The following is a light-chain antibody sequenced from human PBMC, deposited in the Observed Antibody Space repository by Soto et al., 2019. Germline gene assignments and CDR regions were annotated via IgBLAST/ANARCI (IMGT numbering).Light chain of an antibody. J-gene: IGLJ1*01. CDR2: RNN. CDR3: ASREERLGAEV. CDR1: TSNIGRNY. V-gene: IGLV1-47*01. Sequence: QSVLTQPPSTSGTPGQRVTISCSGSTSNIGRNYVYWYQQFPGTAPKLLIYRNNQRTSGVPDRFSGSRSDTSASLAIRGLRSRDEGFYFRASREERLGAEVFGTGTKLTVL.